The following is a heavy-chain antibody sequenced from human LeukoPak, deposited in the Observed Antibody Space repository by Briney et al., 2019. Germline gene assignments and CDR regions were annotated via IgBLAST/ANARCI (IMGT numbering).Heavy chain of an antibody. Sequence: WASVKVSCKASGYIFTTYDISWVRQAPGQGLEWMGWINTHTGSTNYAQNLQGRVTMTTDTSTSTAYMELRSLGSDDTAVYYCARGPGGCSGGSCYHDYWGQGNVVIVS. CDR3: ARGPGGCSGGSCYHDY. J-gene: IGHJ4*02. CDR2: INTHTGST. CDR1: GYIFTTYD. D-gene: IGHD2-15*01. V-gene: IGHV1-18*01.